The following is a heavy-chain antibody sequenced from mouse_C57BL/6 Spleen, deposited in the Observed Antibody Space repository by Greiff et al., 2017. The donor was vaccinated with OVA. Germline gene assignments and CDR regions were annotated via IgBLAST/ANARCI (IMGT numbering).Heavy chain of an antibody. V-gene: IGHV1-50*01. Sequence: QVQLQQPGAELVKPGASVKLSCKASGYTFTSYWMQWVKQRPGQGLEWIGEIDPSDSYTNYNQKFKGKATLTVDTSSSTAYMQLSSLTSEDSAVYYCARGYYSNHAMDYWGQGTSVTVSS. D-gene: IGHD2-5*01. CDR2: IDPSDSYT. CDR1: GYTFTSYW. CDR3: ARGYYSNHAMDY. J-gene: IGHJ4*01.